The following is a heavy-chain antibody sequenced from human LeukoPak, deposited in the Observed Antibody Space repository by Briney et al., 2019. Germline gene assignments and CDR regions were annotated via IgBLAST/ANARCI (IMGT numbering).Heavy chain of an antibody. CDR2: ISAYNGNT. CDR3: ARAHRITMIVVVTPDY. J-gene: IGHJ4*02. Sequence: ASVKVSCKASGGTFSSYAISWVRQAPGPGLEWMGWISAYNGNTNYAQKLQGRVTMTTDTSTSTAYMELRSLRSDDTAVYYCARAHRITMIVVVTPDYWGQGTLVTVSS. V-gene: IGHV1-18*01. CDR1: GGTFSSYA. D-gene: IGHD3-22*01.